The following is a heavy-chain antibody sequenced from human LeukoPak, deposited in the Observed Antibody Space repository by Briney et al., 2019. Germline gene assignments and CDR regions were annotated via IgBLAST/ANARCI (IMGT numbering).Heavy chain of an antibody. CDR2: IDPSDSYT. V-gene: IGHV5-10-1*01. CDR3: AGAGIAVAGNAEYFQH. D-gene: IGHD6-19*01. CDR1: GYSFTSYW. J-gene: IGHJ1*01. Sequence: HGESLKISCKCSGYSFTSYWISWVRQMPGKGLEWMGRIDPSDSYTNYSPSFQGHVTISADKSISTAYLQWSSLKASGTAMYYCAGAGIAVAGNAEYFQHWGQGTLVTVSS.